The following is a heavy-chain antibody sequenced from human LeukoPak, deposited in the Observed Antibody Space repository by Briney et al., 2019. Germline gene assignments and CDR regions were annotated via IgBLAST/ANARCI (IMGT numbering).Heavy chain of an antibody. J-gene: IGHJ4*02. D-gene: IGHD1-20*01. Sequence: GESLKISRKGFGYNFPIYWIARVRQTPGKGLEWMGIIYPDDSDARYNSSFQGQVTISADRSITTAYLQWSSLKASDTAMYFCARLKLASLSGTTKTQGSYYFDYWGRGTLVTVS. CDR2: IYPDDSDA. CDR3: ARLKLASLSGTTKTQGSYYFDY. CDR1: GYNFPIYW. V-gene: IGHV5-51*01.